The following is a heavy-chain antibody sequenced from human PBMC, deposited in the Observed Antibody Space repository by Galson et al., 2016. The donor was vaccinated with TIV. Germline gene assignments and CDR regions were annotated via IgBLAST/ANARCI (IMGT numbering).Heavy chain of an antibody. Sequence: SNSYFWGWIRQPPGMGLEWIGSFYYSGSTYYNPSLKSRVTISGDTSKNQFSLKPTSVTAADTAVYYCARGGTATTPPGFDFWGQGSLVAVSS. CDR1: SNSYF. V-gene: IGHV4-39*07. CDR2: FYYSGST. D-gene: IGHD4-17*01. CDR3: ARGGTATTPPGFDF. J-gene: IGHJ4*02.